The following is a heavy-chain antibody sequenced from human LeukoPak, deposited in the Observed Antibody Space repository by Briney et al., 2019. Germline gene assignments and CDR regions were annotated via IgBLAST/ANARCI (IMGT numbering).Heavy chain of an antibody. D-gene: IGHD3-10*01. CDR1: GFTFSSYS. Sequence: GGSLRLSCAASGFTFSSYSMNWVRQAPGKGLEWVSYISSSGSTIYYADSVKGRFTISRDNAKNSLYLQMNSLRAEDTAVYYCARFPYMVRGVIITYGAYFDYWGQGTLVTVSS. CDR2: ISSSGSTI. CDR3: ARFPYMVRGVIITYGAYFDY. J-gene: IGHJ4*02. V-gene: IGHV3-48*04.